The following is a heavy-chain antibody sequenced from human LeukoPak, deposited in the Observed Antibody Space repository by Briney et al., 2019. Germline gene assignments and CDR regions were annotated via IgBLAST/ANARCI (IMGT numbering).Heavy chain of an antibody. J-gene: IGHJ4*02. Sequence: GGSLRLSCAASGFIFSNYAMSWVRQAPGKGLEWVSSFDTLDGLKNYAESVKGRFTISRDNSKNTLYLQMNSLTAEDTAVYYCAKPFSFGSDSSYQAFDSWGQGTLVTVSS. D-gene: IGHD3-10*01. CDR3: AKPFSFGSDSSYQAFDS. CDR1: GFIFSNYA. CDR2: FDTLDGLK. V-gene: IGHV3-23*01.